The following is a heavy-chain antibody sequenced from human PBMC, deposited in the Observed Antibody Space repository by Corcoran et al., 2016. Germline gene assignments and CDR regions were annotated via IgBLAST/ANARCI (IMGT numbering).Heavy chain of an antibody. CDR3: ARDRVTYYYDSSGYLDAFDI. CDR2: ISSSSSYI. CDR1: GFTFSSYS. D-gene: IGHD3-22*01. Sequence: EVQLVESGGGLVKPGGSLRLSCAASGFTFSSYSMNWVRQAPGKGLEWVSSISSSSSYIYYADSVKGRFTISRDNAKNSLYLQMNSLRAEDTAVYYCARDRVTYYYDSSGYLDAFDIWGQGTMVTVSS. J-gene: IGHJ3*02. V-gene: IGHV3-21*01.